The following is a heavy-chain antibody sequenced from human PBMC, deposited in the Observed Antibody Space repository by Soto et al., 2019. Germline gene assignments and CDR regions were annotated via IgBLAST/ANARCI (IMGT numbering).Heavy chain of an antibody. J-gene: IGHJ5*02. Sequence: GASLKISCKGSGYRFTSYWIGWVRQMTGKGLEWMGIIYPGDSDTRYSPSFQGQVTISADKSISTAYLQWSSLKASDTAMYYCARPSYDFWSGYYTPPEDNWFDPWGQGTLVTVSS. D-gene: IGHD3-3*01. CDR2: IYPGDSDT. V-gene: IGHV5-51*01. CDR3: ARPSYDFWSGYYTPPEDNWFDP. CDR1: GYRFTSYW.